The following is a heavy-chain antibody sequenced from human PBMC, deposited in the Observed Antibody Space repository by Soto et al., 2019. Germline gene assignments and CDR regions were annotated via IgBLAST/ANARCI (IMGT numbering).Heavy chain of an antibody. CDR2: IYYSGST. Sequence: SETLSLTCTVSGGSVSSGSYYWSWIRQPPGKGLEWIGYIYYSGSTNYNPSLKSRVTISVDTSKNQFSLKLSSVTAADTAVYYCARLPGIAVAGTFRDYYYYYGMDVWGQGTTVTVS. CDR1: GGSVSSGSYY. V-gene: IGHV4-61*01. D-gene: IGHD6-19*01. CDR3: ARLPGIAVAGTFRDYYYYYGMDV. J-gene: IGHJ6*02.